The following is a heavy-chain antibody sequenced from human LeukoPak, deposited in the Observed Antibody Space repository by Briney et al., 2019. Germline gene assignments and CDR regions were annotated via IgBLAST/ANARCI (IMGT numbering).Heavy chain of an antibody. CDR1: GGSFSGYY. V-gene: IGHV4-34*01. Sequence: SETLSLTCAVYGGSFSGYYWSWIRQPPGKGLEWIGEINHSGSTNYNPSLKSRVTISVDTSKNQFSLKLSSVTAADTAVYYRARASRYDYIWGSYRPFDYWGQGTLVTVSS. CDR2: INHSGST. D-gene: IGHD3-16*02. CDR3: ARASRYDYIWGSYRPFDY. J-gene: IGHJ4*02.